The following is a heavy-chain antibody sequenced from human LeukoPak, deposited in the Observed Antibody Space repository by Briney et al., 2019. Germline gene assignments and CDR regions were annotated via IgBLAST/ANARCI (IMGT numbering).Heavy chain of an antibody. V-gene: IGHV1-2*02. CDR2: INPNSGGT. CDR3: ARRFRKWLRGYYYYGMDV. D-gene: IGHD6-19*01. Sequence: ASVKVSCKASGYTFTGYYMHWVRQAPGQGLEWMGWINPNSGGTNYAQKFQGRVTMTRDTSISTAYMELSSLRSEDTAVYYCARRFRKWLRGYYYYGMDVWGQGTTVTVSS. J-gene: IGHJ6*02. CDR1: GYTFTGYY.